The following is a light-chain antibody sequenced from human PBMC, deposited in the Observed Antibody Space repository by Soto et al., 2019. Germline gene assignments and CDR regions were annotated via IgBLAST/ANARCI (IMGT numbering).Light chain of an antibody. J-gene: IGLJ1*01. Sequence: QSALTQPASVSGSPGQSITISCTGSSSDVGHSNHVSWYQQHPGKAPKLIIYGVTNRPSGISNRFSGSKSGSTASLTISGLHPADEADYYCNSYTISTTYVFGTGTKLTVL. CDR2: GVT. V-gene: IGLV2-14*03. CDR3: NSYTISTTYV. CDR1: SSDVGHSNH.